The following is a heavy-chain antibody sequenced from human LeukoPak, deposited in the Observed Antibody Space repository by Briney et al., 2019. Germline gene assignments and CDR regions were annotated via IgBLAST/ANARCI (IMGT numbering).Heavy chain of an antibody. Sequence: GGSLRLSCTASVFTSGDYAMSWVRQAPGEGREWVGFIRSKAYGGTTEYAASVKGRFTISRDDSKSIAYLQMNSLKTEDTAVYYCTRDFTVTMVRLYGMDVWGKGTTVTVSS. CDR3: TRDFTVTMVRLYGMDV. V-gene: IGHV3-49*04. CDR2: IRSKAYGGTT. D-gene: IGHD3-10*01. J-gene: IGHJ6*04. CDR1: VFTSGDYA.